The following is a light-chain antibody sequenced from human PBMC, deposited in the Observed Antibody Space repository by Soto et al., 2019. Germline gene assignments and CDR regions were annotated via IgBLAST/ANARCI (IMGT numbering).Light chain of an antibody. CDR2: AAS. J-gene: IGKJ1*01. V-gene: IGKV1-8*01. CDR1: QGISSY. Sequence: AIRMTQSPSSLSASTGDRVTITRRASQGISSYLAWYQQKPGKAPKLLIYAASTLQSGVPSRFSGSGSGTDFTLTISCLQSEDFATYYCQQYYSYPPTFGQGTKV. CDR3: QQYYSYPPT.